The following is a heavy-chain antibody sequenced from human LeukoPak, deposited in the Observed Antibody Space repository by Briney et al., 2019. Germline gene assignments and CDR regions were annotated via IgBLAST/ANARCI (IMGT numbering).Heavy chain of an antibody. V-gene: IGHV3-21*06. CDR1: GFGFNSFN. CDR2: ISPSGTGYI. Sequence: GGSLRLSCAASGFGFNSFNMHWVRQAPGKGLEWVSSISPSGTGYIYYADSVRGRFIISRDNAMDSLYLQMNSLRAEDTAVYYCVGGGPNYYDSSGEYLTYFQNWGQGTPVTVSS. CDR3: VGGGPNYYDSSGEYLTYFQN. J-gene: IGHJ1*01. D-gene: IGHD3-22*01.